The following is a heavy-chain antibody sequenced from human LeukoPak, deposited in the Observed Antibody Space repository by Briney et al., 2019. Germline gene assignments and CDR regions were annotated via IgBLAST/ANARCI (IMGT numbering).Heavy chain of an antibody. CDR3: ARQHYYDSSGSLLLWDY. D-gene: IGHD3-22*01. Sequence: ASVKVSCKASGYTFTSYGISWVRQAPGQGLEWMGRINPNSGGTNYAQKFQGRVTMTRDTSISTAYMELSRLRSDDTAVYYCARQHYYDSSGSLLLWDYWGQGTLVTVSS. V-gene: IGHV1-2*06. CDR1: GYTFTSYG. J-gene: IGHJ4*02. CDR2: INPNSGGT.